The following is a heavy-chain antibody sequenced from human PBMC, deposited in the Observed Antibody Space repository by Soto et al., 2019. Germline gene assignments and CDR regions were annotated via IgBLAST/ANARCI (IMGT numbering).Heavy chain of an antibody. Sequence: GGSLRLSCAASGFTFGSYALSWVRQAPGKGLEWVSAISPGGSTYYADSVKGRFTISRDNAKNTLYLQMNSLRAEDTAVYYCGRDLELEPSGVAYWGQGTLVTVSS. D-gene: IGHD1-1*01. J-gene: IGHJ4*02. CDR3: GRDLELEPSGVAY. CDR1: GFTFGSYA. V-gene: IGHV3-23*01. CDR2: ISPGGST.